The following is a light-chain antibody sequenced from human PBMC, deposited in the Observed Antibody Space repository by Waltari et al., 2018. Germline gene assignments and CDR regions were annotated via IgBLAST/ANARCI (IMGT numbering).Light chain of an antibody. CDR2: SIN. CDR1: SSNIGSKT. J-gene: IGLJ3*02. V-gene: IGLV1-44*01. Sequence: QSVLAQPPSASGTPGQRVTISCSGSSSNIGSKTVNWYQPLPGTAPKLLIYSINPGPSGVPDRFSGSKSGASASLAISGLQSEDEADYYCAAWDDNLNGVVFGGGTKLTVL. CDR3: AAWDDNLNGVV.